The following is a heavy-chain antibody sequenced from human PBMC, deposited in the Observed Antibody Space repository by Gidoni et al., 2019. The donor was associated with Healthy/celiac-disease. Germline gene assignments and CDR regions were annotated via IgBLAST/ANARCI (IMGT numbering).Heavy chain of an antibody. D-gene: IGHD1-26*01. V-gene: IGHV3-23*01. J-gene: IGHJ5*02. CDR3: AGSSGSYRQGFDP. Sequence: EVEMLESGGGVVQPGGARRLSCAGSGSPFSSYAMSWVRQAPGKGLGLVSAISGSGGSTYYADSVKGRFTISGDNSKSTLYLQMNSLRAEDTAVYYCAGSSGSYRQGFDPWGQGTLVTVSS. CDR1: GSPFSSYA. CDR2: ISGSGGST.